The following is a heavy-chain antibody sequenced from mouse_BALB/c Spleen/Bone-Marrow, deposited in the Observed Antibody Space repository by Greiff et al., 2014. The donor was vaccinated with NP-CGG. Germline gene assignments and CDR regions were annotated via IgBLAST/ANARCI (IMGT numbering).Heavy chain of an antibody. CDR2: IDHSDSET. CDR3: ARGTYYRYDVGY. J-gene: IGHJ2*02. CDR1: GYTFTSYW. D-gene: IGHD2-14*01. Sequence: QVQLQQPGAELVRPGASVKLSCKASGYTFTSYWMNWVKQRPGQGLEWIGMIDHSDSETHYNQMFKGKATLTVDKSSRTAYMQISRLASEDSAVYYCARGTYYRYDVGYWGQGTSLTVSS. V-gene: IGHV1-61*01.